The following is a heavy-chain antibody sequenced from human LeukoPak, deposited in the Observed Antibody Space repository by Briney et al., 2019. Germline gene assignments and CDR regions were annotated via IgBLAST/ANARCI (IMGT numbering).Heavy chain of an antibody. CDR3: ARDGLVTMELDY. J-gene: IGHJ4*02. CDR1: GGSISPYY. CDR2: IYPSGNT. Sequence: PSETLSLTCTVSGGSISPYYWSWIRQPAGKGLEWVGRIYPSGNTNYNPSLKSRVTISLDTSKNQFSLNLRSVTAADTAVYYCARDGLVTMELDYWGQGTLVTVSS. D-gene: IGHD3/OR15-3a*01. V-gene: IGHV4-4*07.